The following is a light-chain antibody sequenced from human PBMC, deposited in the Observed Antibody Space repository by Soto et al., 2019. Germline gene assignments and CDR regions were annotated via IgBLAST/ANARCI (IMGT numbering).Light chain of an antibody. CDR2: GAS. Sequence: EIVLTQSPGTLSLSPGERATLSCRASQSVSSSYLAWYQQKPGQAPRLLIYGASSRATGIPDRFSGSGSGKDFTLTISSREPEDFAVYYCQKYGSSPRTFGQGPKVE. V-gene: IGKV3-20*01. J-gene: IGKJ1*01. CDR3: QKYGSSPRT. CDR1: QSVSSSY.